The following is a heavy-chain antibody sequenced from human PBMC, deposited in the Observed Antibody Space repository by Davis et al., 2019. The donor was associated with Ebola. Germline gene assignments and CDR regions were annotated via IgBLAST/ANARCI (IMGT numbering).Heavy chain of an antibody. Sequence: PGGSLRLSCSASGFTFSSHAMHWARQTPSKGLEWVAVIAHDGSFKGYGDSVKGRFSISRDNSNNMMSLQMISLKTEDTAVYYCVGEVGVKNFAYWGHGTLVTVSS. CDR1: GFTFSSHA. V-gene: IGHV3-30*04. D-gene: IGHD3-16*02. CDR2: IAHDGSFK. CDR3: VGEVGVKNFAY. J-gene: IGHJ4*01.